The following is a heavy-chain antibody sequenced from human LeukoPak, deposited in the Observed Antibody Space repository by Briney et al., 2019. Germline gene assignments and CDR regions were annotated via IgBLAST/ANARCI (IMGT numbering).Heavy chain of an antibody. D-gene: IGHD3-3*01. CDR2: ITYDGSNK. J-gene: IGHJ3*02. CDR1: GYTFSSYA. V-gene: IGHV3-30-3*01. Sequence: GGSLRLSCAASGYTFSSYAMHWVRQAPGKGLEWVAVITYDGSNKYYADSVKGRFTISRDNSKNTLYLQMNSLRAEDTAVYYCARDLNLHYDFWNNTPRLGAFDIWGQGTMVPVSS. CDR3: ARDLNLHYDFWNNTPRLGAFDI.